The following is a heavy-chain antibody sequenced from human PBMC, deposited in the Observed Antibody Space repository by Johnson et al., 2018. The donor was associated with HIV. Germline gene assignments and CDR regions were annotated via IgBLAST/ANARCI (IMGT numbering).Heavy chain of an antibody. CDR2: IKSKTDGGTT. CDR1: GFTFSNAW. Sequence: VQLVESGGGVVQPGRSLRLSCAASGFTFSNAWMSWVRQAPGKGLEWVGRIKSKTDGGTTDYAAPVKGRFTIPRDDSKNTLYLQMNSLKHEDTAWYYCTTERASDAVDIGGKGTMLTVYS. CDR3: TTERASDAVDI. V-gene: IGHV3-15*01. J-gene: IGHJ3*02.